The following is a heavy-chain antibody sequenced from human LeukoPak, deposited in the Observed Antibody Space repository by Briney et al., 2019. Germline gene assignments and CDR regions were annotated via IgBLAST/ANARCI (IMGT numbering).Heavy chain of an antibody. CDR2: MDPDSGNT. Sequence: ASVKVSCKASGYTFTSYDINWVRQATGQGLEWMGWMDPDSGNTGYAQQFQGRVTMTRNTSINTAYMELSSLRSEDTAVYYCATAGSSSSYGMDVWGQGTAVTVSS. CDR3: ATAGSSSSYGMDV. J-gene: IGHJ6*02. D-gene: IGHD6-6*01. CDR1: GYTFTSYD. V-gene: IGHV1-8*01.